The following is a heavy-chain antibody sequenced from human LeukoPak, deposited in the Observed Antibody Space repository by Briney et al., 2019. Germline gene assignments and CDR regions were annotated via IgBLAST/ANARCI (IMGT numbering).Heavy chain of an antibody. CDR3: ARGYGDYDY. J-gene: IGHJ4*02. CDR2: ISSRTSTI. Sequence: GGSLRLSCAASGFTFSTYAMNWVRQAPGKGLEWVSYISSRTSTIYYADSVKGRFTISRDNAKNSLYLQMNSLRAGDTAVYYCARGYGDYDYWGQGTLVTVSS. CDR1: GFTFSTYA. D-gene: IGHD4-17*01. V-gene: IGHV3-48*01.